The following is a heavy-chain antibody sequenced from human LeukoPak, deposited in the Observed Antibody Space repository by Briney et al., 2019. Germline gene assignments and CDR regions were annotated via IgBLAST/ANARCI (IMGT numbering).Heavy chain of an antibody. CDR3: ARFSQYYDSPTHYLDY. J-gene: IGHJ4*02. CDR1: GGSISSYY. CDR2: IYYSGST. Sequence: SETLSLTCTISGGSISSYYWSWIRQPPGKGLEWIGYIYYSGSTNYNPSLKSRVTISVDTSKNQFSLKLSSVTAADTAVYYCARFSQYYDSPTHYLDYWGQGILVTVSS. D-gene: IGHD2/OR15-2a*01. V-gene: IGHV4-59*01.